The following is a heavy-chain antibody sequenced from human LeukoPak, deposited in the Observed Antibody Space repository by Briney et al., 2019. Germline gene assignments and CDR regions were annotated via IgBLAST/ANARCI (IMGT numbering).Heavy chain of an antibody. J-gene: IGHJ4*02. CDR2: IYYSGST. D-gene: IGHD3-9*01. V-gene: IGHV4-59*01. CDR3: ARGGYFDWSVDY. CDR1: GGSISSYY. Sequence: SETLSLTCTVSGGSISSYYWSWIRQPPGKGQEWIGYIYYSGSTNYNPSLKSRVTISVDTSKNQFSLKLSSVTAADTAVYYCARGGYFDWSVDYWGQGTLVTVSS.